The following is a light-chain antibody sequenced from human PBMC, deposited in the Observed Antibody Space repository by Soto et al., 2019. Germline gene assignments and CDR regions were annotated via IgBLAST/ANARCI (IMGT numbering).Light chain of an antibody. Sequence: EIVVTQAPGTLSLYRGERGTLACRAGQSVSSSNLAWYQQKPGQAPRLLIYGASSRATGIPARFSGSGSETDFTLTISSLEPEDFAVYYFQQRSDGPPITVGPGTRLEV. CDR2: GAS. J-gene: IGKJ5*01. CDR3: QQRSDGPPIT. CDR1: QSVSSSN. V-gene: IGKV3D-20*02.